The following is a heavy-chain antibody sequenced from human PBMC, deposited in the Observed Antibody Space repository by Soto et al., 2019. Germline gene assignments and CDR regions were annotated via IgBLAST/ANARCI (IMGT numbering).Heavy chain of an antibody. Sequence: EVQLVESGGGLVQPGRSLRLSCAASGFTFDDYAMHWVRQAPGKGLEWVSGISWNSGSIGYADSVKGRFTISRDNAKNSLYLQMNSLRAEDTALYYCAKDQDEVGFFPDYWGQGTLVTVSS. CDR2: ISWNSGSI. CDR1: GFTFDDYA. V-gene: IGHV3-9*01. CDR3: AKDQDEVGFFPDY. J-gene: IGHJ4*02. D-gene: IGHD1-26*01.